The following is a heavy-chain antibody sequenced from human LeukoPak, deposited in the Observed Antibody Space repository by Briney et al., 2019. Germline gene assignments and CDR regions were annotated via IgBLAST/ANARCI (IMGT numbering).Heavy chain of an antibody. D-gene: IGHD6-19*01. CDR3: ARDLRYSSGWYDWYFDL. CDR1: GGSFSGYY. J-gene: IGHJ2*01. V-gene: IGHV4-34*01. CDR2: INHSGST. Sequence: SETLSLTCAVYGGSFSGYYWSWLRQPPGKGLEWIGEINHSGSTNYNPSLKSRVTISVDTSKNQFSLKLTSVTAADTAVYYSARDLRYSSGWYDWYFDLWGRGTLVTVSS.